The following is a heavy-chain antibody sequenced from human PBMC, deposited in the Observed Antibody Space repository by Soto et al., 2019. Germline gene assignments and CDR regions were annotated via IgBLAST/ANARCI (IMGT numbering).Heavy chain of an antibody. V-gene: IGHV4-61*08. Sequence: SETLSLTCTVSVGTISSGGYYWRWIRQHPGKGLEWIGYIYYSGSTNYNPSLKSRVTISVDTSKNQFSLKLSSVTAADTAVYYCARTGDYGDYLGYHYYYMDVWGKGTTVTVSS. J-gene: IGHJ6*03. CDR1: VGTISSGGYY. CDR2: IYYSGST. CDR3: ARTGDYGDYLGYHYYYMDV. D-gene: IGHD4-17*01.